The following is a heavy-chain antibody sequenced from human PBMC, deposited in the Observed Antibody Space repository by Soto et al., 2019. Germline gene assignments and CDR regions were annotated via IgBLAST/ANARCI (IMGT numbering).Heavy chain of an antibody. CDR3: ATWHLREHAYDI. D-gene: IGHD5-12*01. V-gene: IGHV3-15*01. Sequence: PGGSLRLSCAASGFTFSNAWMSWVRQAPGKGLEWVGRIKSKTDGGTTDYAAPVKGRFTISRDDSKNTLYLQMNSLKTEDTALYFCATWHLREHAYDIWGQGTMVTVSS. J-gene: IGHJ3*02. CDR2: IKSKTDGGTT. CDR1: GFTFSNAW.